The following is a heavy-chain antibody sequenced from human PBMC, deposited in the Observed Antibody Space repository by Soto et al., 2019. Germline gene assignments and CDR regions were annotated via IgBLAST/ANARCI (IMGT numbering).Heavy chain of an antibody. Sequence: SETLSLTCTVSGGSISSYYWSWIRQPPGKGLEWIGYIYSSGSTNYSPSLKSRVTISVDTSKNQISLRLSSVTAADTAVHYCARGAVWYIEYFYYYMDVWGKGTTVTVSS. J-gene: IGHJ6*03. CDR2: IYSSGST. CDR3: ARGAVWYIEYFYYYMDV. V-gene: IGHV4-59*08. CDR1: GGSISSYY. D-gene: IGHD1-1*01.